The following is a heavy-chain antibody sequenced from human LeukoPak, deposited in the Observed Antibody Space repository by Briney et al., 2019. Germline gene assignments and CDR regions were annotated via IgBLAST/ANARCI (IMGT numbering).Heavy chain of an antibody. D-gene: IGHD5-12*01. Sequence: PGGSLQLSFAAPGFTFIDFYMTRVRQAPGKGLEVVSYISSSNIDTNYADSVKGRFTVSRDNAKNSLYPQMNSLRAEDTAVYYCARDGMGGYDYFDYWGQGTLVTVSS. J-gene: IGHJ4*02. V-gene: IGHV3-11*05. CDR2: ISSSNIDT. CDR3: ARDGMGGYDYFDY. CDR1: GFTFIDFY.